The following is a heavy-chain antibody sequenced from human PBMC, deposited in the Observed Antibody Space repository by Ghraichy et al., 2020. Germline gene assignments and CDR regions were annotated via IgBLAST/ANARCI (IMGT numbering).Heavy chain of an antibody. J-gene: IGHJ4*02. Sequence: GGSLRLSCAASGFTFSSYAMSWVRQAPGKGLEWVSAISGSGGSTYYADSVKGRFTISRDNSKNTLYLQMNSLRAEDTAVYYCAKDLLVGVGLGPYYYDSSGYYPHHKPVDYWGQGTLVTVSS. CDR3: AKDLLVGVGLGPYYYDSSGYYPHHKPVDY. D-gene: IGHD3-22*01. V-gene: IGHV3-23*01. CDR2: ISGSGGST. CDR1: GFTFSSYA.